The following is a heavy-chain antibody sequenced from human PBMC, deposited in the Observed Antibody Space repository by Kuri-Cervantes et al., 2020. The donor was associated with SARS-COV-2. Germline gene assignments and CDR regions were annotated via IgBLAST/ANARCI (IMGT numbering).Heavy chain of an antibody. D-gene: IGHD3-22*01. CDR1: GYTFTNYD. J-gene: IGHJ4*02. CDR2: MNPNSGNT. Sequence: ASVKVSCKASGYTFTNYDINWVRQATGQGLEWMGWMNPNSGNTGYAQKFQGRVTITRNTSISTAYMELSSLRSEDTAVYYCARATHYDSSGYYYSFDYWGQGTLVTVSS. V-gene: IGHV1-8*03. CDR3: ARATHYDSSGYYYSFDY.